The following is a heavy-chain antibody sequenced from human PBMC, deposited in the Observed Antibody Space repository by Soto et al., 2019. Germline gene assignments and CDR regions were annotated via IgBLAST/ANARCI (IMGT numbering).Heavy chain of an antibody. D-gene: IGHD2-2*01. Sequence: GGSLRQSCAASGLTFRSYWMHWVRQVPGTGQVWVSRINNDRSHTSYADSVKGRFTISRDNARNTLYQEMNSLTVEDTAVYYCVRDGHCISTSCYGNWFDSWGQGTLVTV. CDR1: GLTFRSYW. V-gene: IGHV3-74*01. J-gene: IGHJ5*01. CDR2: INNDRSHT. CDR3: VRDGHCISTSCYGNWFDS.